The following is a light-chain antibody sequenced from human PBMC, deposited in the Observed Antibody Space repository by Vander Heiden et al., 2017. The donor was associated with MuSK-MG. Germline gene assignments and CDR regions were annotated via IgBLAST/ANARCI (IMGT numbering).Light chain of an antibody. Sequence: SYVLTQPPSVSVAPGQTATITCGGSSLRRQSVHWYQQRPGQAPVLVVFDDTDRPSGIPERFSGSKSGYTATLTISRVEAGDEADYYCEVWDISSDHAVFGGGTKLTVL. CDR3: EVWDISSDHAV. J-gene: IGLJ2*01. CDR1: SLRRQS. CDR2: DDT. V-gene: IGLV3-21*02.